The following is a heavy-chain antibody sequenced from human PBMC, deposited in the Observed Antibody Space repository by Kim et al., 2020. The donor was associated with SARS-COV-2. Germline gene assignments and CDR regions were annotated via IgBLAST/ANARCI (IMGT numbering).Heavy chain of an antibody. J-gene: IGHJ5*02. CDR1: GFTFSDYY. CDR2: ISHSGSSM. Sequence: GGSLRLSCAASGFTFSDYYMSWVRQAPGRGLEWISYISHSGSSMFYADSVMGRFTISRDNAQNSLYLQMNSLRVEDTAVYFCVREDSSKDHGRFDPRGQGTLVTGSS. D-gene: IGHD6-13*01. CDR3: VREDSSKDHGRFDP. V-gene: IGHV3-11*01.